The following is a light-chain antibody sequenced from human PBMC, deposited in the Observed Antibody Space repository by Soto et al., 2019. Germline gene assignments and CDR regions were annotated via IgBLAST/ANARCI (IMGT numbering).Light chain of an antibody. V-gene: IGKV1-39*01. CDR2: AAS. CDR3: QQSYGTPST. J-gene: IGKJ3*01. CDR1: RTISRY. Sequence: DIQMTQSPSSLSASVGDRVTITCRAGRTISRYLNWYQQKPGKAPKLLMYAASTLQSGVPSTFSGRGSGTDFTLTISSLQPEDFATYYCQQSYGTPSTFGPGTKVDIK.